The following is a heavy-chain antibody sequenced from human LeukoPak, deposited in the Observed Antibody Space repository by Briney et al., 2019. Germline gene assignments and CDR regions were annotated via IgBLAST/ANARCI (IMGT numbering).Heavy chain of an antibody. CDR2: ISSSSRTI. J-gene: IGHJ4*02. Sequence: PGGSLRLSCAASGFTFSNYNMNWVRQAPGKGLEWVSYISSSSRTIYYADSVRGRFSISRDNAKNSLYLQMNSLRDEDTAVYYCARDQAGGDSYYDSGTSPNIHYWGQGTLVTVSS. V-gene: IGHV3-48*02. CDR1: GFTFSNYN. CDR3: ARDQAGGDSYYDSGTSPNIHY. D-gene: IGHD3-16*01.